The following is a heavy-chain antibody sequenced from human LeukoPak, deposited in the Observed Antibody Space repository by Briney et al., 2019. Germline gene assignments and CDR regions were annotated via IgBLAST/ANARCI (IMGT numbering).Heavy chain of an antibody. CDR2: IYYSGST. CDR3: ARDYYDSSGFSYFDS. CDR1: GGSISSSTSY. D-gene: IGHD3-22*01. V-gene: IGHV4-39*07. J-gene: IGHJ4*02. Sequence: SETLSLTCTVSGGSISSSTSYWGWIRQPPGEGLEWIRSIYYSGSTSYNPSLKSRVTISVDTSKNQFSLKLSSVTAADTAVYYCARDYYDSSGFSYFDSWGRGTLVTVSS.